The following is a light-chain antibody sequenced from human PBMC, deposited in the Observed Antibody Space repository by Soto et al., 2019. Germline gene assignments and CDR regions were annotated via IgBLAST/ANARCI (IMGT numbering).Light chain of an antibody. Sequence: QSVLTQPPSVSGAPGQRVTISCTGSSSNIGAGYGVHWYQQLPGTAPKLLIYANTNRPSGVPDRFSGSKSGTSASLAITGLQAEDEADYYCQSYDSSLVGVFGGGTQLTVL. CDR2: ANT. V-gene: IGLV1-40*01. CDR1: SSNIGAGYG. CDR3: QSYDSSLVGV. J-gene: IGLJ3*02.